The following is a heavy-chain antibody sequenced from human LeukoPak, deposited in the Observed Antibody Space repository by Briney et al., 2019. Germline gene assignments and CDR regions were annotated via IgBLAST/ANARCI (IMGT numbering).Heavy chain of an antibody. CDR3: AKEGSGWYLDY. D-gene: IGHD6-19*01. CDR2: ISYDGSNK. J-gene: IGHJ4*02. CDR1: GFTFSSYG. Sequence: GRSVRLSCAASGFTFSSYGMHWVRQAPGKGLEWVAVISYDGSNKYYADSVKGRFTISRDNSKNMLYLQMNSLRAEDTAVYYCAKEGSGWYLDYWGQGTLVTVSS. V-gene: IGHV3-30*18.